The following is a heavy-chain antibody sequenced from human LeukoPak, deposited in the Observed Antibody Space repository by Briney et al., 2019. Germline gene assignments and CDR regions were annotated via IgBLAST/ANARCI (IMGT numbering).Heavy chain of an antibody. CDR2: IYYSGST. CDR3: ARSSSGSYSHFDY. CDR1: GGSISSSSYY. J-gene: IGHJ4*02. V-gene: IGHV4-39*07. D-gene: IGHD1-26*01. Sequence: PSETLSLTCTVSGGSISSSSYYWGWIRQPPGKGLEWIGSIYYSGSTYYNPSLKSRVTISVDTSKNQFSLKLSSVTAADTAVYYCARSSSGSYSHFDYWGQGTLVTVSS.